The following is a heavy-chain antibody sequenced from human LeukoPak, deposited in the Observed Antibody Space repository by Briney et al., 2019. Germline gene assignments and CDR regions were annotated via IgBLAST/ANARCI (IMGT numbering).Heavy chain of an antibody. J-gene: IGHJ4*02. CDR1: GFTFTSYT. CDR2: ISSSGTYI. Sequence: GGTPELSCAASGFTFTSYTMQRVRKPPVTGLEWVSSISSSGTYIYYADSVKGRFTISRDNAKNSLHLQMDSLRGEDTAVYYCAKSIAVSGASDYWGQGTLVTVSS. V-gene: IGHV3-21*01. CDR3: AKSIAVSGASDY. D-gene: IGHD6-19*01.